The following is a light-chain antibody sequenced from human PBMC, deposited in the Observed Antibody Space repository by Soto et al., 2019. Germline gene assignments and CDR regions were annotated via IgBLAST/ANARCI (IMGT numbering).Light chain of an antibody. V-gene: IGKV3-20*01. CDR2: AAS. J-gene: IGKJ3*01. CDR3: QQYDTSPFT. CDR1: KSISSSY. Sequence: EIVLTQSPGTLSLSPGERATLSCRATKSISSSYLAWYQQKPGQAPRLLIYAASTRATGIPDRFSGSGSGSGSGADFTLTISRLEPEDFAVYYCQQYDTSPFTFGPGTKVDI.